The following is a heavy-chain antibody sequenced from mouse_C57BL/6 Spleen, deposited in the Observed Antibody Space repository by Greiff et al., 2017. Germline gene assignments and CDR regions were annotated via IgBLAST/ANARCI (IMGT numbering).Heavy chain of an antibody. D-gene: IGHD1-1*01. Sequence: VQRVESGAELARPGASVKLSCKASGYTFTSYGISWVKQRTGQGLEWIGEIYPRSGNTYYNEKFKGKATLTADKSSSTAYMELRSLTSEDSAVYFCARRHITTVVATSDYFDYWGQGTTLTVSS. J-gene: IGHJ2*01. CDR3: ARRHITTVVATSDYFDY. CDR2: IYPRSGNT. CDR1: GYTFTSYG. V-gene: IGHV1-81*01.